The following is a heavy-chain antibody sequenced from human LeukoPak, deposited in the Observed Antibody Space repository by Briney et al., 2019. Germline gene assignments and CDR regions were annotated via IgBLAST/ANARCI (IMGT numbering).Heavy chain of an antibody. J-gene: IGHJ5*02. Sequence: SETPCLTCVVHGESFSDYYWSWIRQPPGKGLEWIGEINHNGGANYDPALKSRVTISIDTPKKQFSLKLTSVTAADTAMYYCASTVILDTTVTSWGQGTLVTVPS. D-gene: IGHD4-17*01. CDR3: ASTVILDTTVTS. CDR1: GESFSDYY. V-gene: IGHV4-34*01. CDR2: INHNGGA.